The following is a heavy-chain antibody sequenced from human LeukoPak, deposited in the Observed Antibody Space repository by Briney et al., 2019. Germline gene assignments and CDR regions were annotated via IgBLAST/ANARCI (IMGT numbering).Heavy chain of an antibody. CDR2: IAYDGSNK. V-gene: IGHV3-30*18. D-gene: IGHD7-27*01. CDR3: AKGRWGLTINNFDL. CDR1: GFTFSAYG. J-gene: IGHJ3*01. Sequence: PGGSLRLSCAASGFTFSAYGMHWVRQAPGKGLEWVAVIAYDGSNKHYADSVKGRFTISRDNSKNTLYLQMNSLAGEDTALYYCAKGRWGLTINNFDLWGQGTMVTVSS.